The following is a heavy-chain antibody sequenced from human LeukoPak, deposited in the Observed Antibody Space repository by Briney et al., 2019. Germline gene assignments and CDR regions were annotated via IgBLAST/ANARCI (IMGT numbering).Heavy chain of an antibody. Sequence: ASVKVSCKASGGTFSSYAISWVRQAPGQGLEWMGGIIPIFGTANYAQKFQGRVTITADESTSTAYMELSSLRSEDTAVYYCARDITGSLNWFDPWGQGTLVTVSS. D-gene: IGHD1-14*01. CDR2: IIPIFGTA. V-gene: IGHV1-69*13. CDR3: ARDITGSLNWFDP. CDR1: GGTFSSYA. J-gene: IGHJ5*02.